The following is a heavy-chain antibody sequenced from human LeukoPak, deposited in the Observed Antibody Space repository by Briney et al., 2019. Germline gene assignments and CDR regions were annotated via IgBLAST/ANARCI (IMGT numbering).Heavy chain of an antibody. D-gene: IGHD3-22*01. CDR2: ISSSSSYI. CDR1: GFTFSSYS. J-gene: IGHJ4*02. Sequence: AGGSLRLSCAASGFTFSSYSMNWVRQAPGKGLEWVSSISSSSSYIYYADSVKGRFTISRDNAKNSLYLQMNSPRAEDTAVYYCARDPEYYDSSGYGDYWGQGTLVTVSS. V-gene: IGHV3-21*01. CDR3: ARDPEYYDSSGYGDY.